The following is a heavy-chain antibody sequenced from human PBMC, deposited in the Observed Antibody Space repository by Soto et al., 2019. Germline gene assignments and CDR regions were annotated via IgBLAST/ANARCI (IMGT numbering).Heavy chain of an antibody. Sequence: SETLSLTCAVYGGSVNGYYWNWIRQPPGKGLEWIGEINHTGGTHYNPSLKSRVTMSVDTSKNQFSLGLSSVTAADTAIYYCATRITVFGLLIPPFDPWGQGTQLTVSS. D-gene: IGHD3-3*01. J-gene: IGHJ5*02. CDR1: GGSVNGYY. V-gene: IGHV4-34*01. CDR3: ATRITVFGLLIPPFDP. CDR2: INHTGGT.